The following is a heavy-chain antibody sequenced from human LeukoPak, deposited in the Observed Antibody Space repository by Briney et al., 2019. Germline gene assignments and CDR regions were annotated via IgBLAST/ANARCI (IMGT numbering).Heavy chain of an antibody. J-gene: IGHJ4*02. CDR1: GFTFSSYG. Sequence: GGSLRLSCAASGFTFSSYGMHWVRQAPGKGLEWVSFIRYDGSYKYYVDSVKGRFTISRDNSKNTLYLQMNSLRAEDTAVYYCAKDRGIIVGAMGFDYWGQGILVTVSS. D-gene: IGHD1-26*01. V-gene: IGHV3-30*02. CDR3: AKDRGIIVGAMGFDY. CDR2: IRYDGSYK.